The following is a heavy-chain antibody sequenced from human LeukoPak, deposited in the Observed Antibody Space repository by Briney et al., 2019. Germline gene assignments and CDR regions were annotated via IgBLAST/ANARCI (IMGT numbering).Heavy chain of an antibody. CDR3: ARWATSFDL. CDR1: GFIFTNYA. Sequence: GSLRLSCAASGFIFTNYAMIWVRQAPGKGLEWVANIKQDGSDKYYVDSVTGRFIISRDNANNSLYLQMNSLRAEDTAVYYCARWATSFDLWGQGTLVTVSS. J-gene: IGHJ4*02. V-gene: IGHV3-7*01. CDR2: IKQDGSDK. D-gene: IGHD6-6*01.